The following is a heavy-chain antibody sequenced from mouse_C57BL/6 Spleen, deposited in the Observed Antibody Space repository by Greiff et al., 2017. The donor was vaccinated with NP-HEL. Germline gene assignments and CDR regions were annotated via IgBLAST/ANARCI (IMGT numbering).Heavy chain of an antibody. Sequence: QVQLQQPGAELVKPGASVKVSCKASGYTFTSYWMHWVKQRPGQGLEWIGRIHPSDSDTNYNQKFKGKATLTVDKSSSTAYMQLSSLTSEDSAVYYCATQPAPGNYEGFAYWGQGTLVTVSA. CDR3: ATQPAPGNYEGFAY. D-gene: IGHD2-1*01. V-gene: IGHV1-74*01. J-gene: IGHJ3*01. CDR1: GYTFTSYW. CDR2: IHPSDSDT.